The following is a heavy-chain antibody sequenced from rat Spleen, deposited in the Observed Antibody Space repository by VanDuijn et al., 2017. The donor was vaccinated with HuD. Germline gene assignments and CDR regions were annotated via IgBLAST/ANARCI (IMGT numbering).Heavy chain of an antibody. V-gene: IGHV3-3*01. CDR2: ISYSGVT. D-gene: IGHD4-1*01. Sequence: DVQLQESGPGLVKPSQSLSLTCSVTFYSVTSSYRWSWIRKFPGNKLEWMGYISYSGVTNYNPSLTSRISITRDTSKNQFFLQLHSVTTEDTAIYYCAWRTSLGLNWFAYWGQGTLVTVSS. J-gene: IGHJ3*01. CDR3: AWRTSLGLNWFAY. CDR1: FYSVTSSYR.